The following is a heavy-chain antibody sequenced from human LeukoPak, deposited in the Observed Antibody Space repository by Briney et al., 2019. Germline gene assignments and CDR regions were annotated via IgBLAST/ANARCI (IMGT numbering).Heavy chain of an antibody. D-gene: IGHD2-2*01. CDR3: AKSYCSSTSCYNWYFDL. Sequence: GESLKISCKGSGYTFTSYWIGGGRQMPGKRLEWVGIIYPGDSDTKYSPSFQGQVTISADKSISTAYLQWSSLKASDTATYYCAKSYCSSTSCYNWYFDLWGRGTLVTVSP. CDR1: GYTFTSYW. J-gene: IGHJ2*01. CDR2: IYPGDSDT. V-gene: IGHV5-51*01.